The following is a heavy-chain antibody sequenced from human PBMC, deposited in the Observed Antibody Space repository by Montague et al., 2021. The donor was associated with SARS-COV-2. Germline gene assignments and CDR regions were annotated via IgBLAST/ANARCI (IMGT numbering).Heavy chain of an antibody. CDR1: GFIFSSYA. V-gene: IGHV3-23*01. J-gene: IGHJ5*02. CDR2: ISGSGGST. D-gene: IGHD2-15*01. CDR3: AKRYCSGGSGYSGFDR. Sequence: SRRISCVASGFIFSSYAMRWVRQAPGKGLEWVSAISGSGGSTYYADSVKGRFTISRDNSKNTLYLQMNSLRAEDTAVYYCAKRYCSGGSGYSGFDRWGQGTLVTVSS.